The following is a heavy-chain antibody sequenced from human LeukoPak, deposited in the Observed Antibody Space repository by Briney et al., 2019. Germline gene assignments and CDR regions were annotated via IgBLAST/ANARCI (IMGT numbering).Heavy chain of an antibody. V-gene: IGHV4-59*01. J-gene: IGHJ4*02. CDR1: GGSISSYY. CDR3: ARARGSSGP. Sequence: SETLSLTCTVSGGSISSYYWTWIRQPPGKGLEWIGYIYYSGSTNHNPSLKSRLTISVDTSKNQFSLKLSSVTAADTAVYYCARARGSSGPWGQGTLVTVSS. D-gene: IGHD3-22*01. CDR2: IYYSGST.